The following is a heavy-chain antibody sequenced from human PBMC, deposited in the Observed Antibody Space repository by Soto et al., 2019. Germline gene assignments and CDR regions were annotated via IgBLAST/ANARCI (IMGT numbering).Heavy chain of an antibody. CDR3: ARGGQDFWSGPSDY. Sequence: LETLSLTCPVSAGSISNYFCNWIRQPAGKGLEWIGRIDNSGSTNYNPSLKSRVTMSSDTSRNQFSLKLNSVTAADTAVYYCARGGQDFWSGPSDYWGQGALVTVSS. V-gene: IGHV4-4*07. CDR1: AGSISNYF. CDR2: IDNSGST. J-gene: IGHJ4*02. D-gene: IGHD3-3*01.